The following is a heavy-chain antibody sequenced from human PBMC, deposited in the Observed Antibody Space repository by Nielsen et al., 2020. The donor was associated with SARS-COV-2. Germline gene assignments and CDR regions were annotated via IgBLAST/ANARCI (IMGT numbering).Heavy chain of an antibody. CDR2: ISTNTGNP. J-gene: IGHJ6*02. CDR1: GYTFTSYA. CDR3: ARPRYYYGSGSYYYYYGMDV. D-gene: IGHD3-10*01. V-gene: IGHV7-4-1*02. Sequence: ASVKVSCKASGYTFTSYAMNWVRQAPGQGLEWMGWISTNTGNPTYAQGFTGRFVFSLDTSVSTAYLQISSLKAEDTAVYYCARPRYYYGSGSYYYYYGMDVWGQGTTVTVSS.